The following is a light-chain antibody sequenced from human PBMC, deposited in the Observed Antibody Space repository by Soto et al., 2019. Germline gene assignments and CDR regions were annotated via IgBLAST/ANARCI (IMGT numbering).Light chain of an antibody. CDR2: KAS. J-gene: IGKJ2*01. V-gene: IGKV1-5*03. CDR1: QSITSW. CDR3: QQYNNYSVT. Sequence: DIQMTQSPSTLSASVGDSVTITCRASQSITSWLAWYQQKPGKAPKLLIYKASSLESGVPSRFSGSGSGTEFTLTISSLQPADFATYYCQQYNNYSVTFGQGTKLEIK.